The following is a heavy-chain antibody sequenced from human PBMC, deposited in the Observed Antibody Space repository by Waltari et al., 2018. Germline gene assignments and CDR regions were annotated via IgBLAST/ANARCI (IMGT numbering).Heavy chain of an antibody. J-gene: IGHJ5*02. CDR2: FDPEDGET. Sequence: QVQLVQSGAEAKKPGASVKVSCKVSGYNLHELYMTRVRQAPGKGLEWMGGFDPEDGETIYAQKFQGRVTMTEDTSTDTAYMELSSLRSEDTAVYYCATAPKYCSSTSCYLSGWFDPWGQGTLVTVSS. V-gene: IGHV1-24*01. CDR3: ATAPKYCSSTSCYLSGWFDP. D-gene: IGHD2-2*01. CDR1: GYNLHELY.